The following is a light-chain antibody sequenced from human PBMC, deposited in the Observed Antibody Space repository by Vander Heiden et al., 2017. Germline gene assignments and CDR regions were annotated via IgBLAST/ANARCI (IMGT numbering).Light chain of an antibody. J-gene: IGKJ4*01. CDR2: GAS. CDR3: QQSHFSSHT. V-gene: IGKV1-39*01. CDR1: QSITIF. Sequence: DIQMTQSPSSLSASVGDRVTITCRASQSITIFLNWYHQRPGKAPKLLISGASILESGVPSRFIGSGSGTDFTLTISSLQPEDFGTYYCQQSHFSSHTFGGGTKVEIK.